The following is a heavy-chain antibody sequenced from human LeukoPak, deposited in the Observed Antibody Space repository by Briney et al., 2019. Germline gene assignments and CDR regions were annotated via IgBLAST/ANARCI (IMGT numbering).Heavy chain of an antibody. CDR3: AKDIPITIFGVVISPFGY. Sequence: GGSLRLSCAASGFTFSSYAMSWVRQAPGKGLEWVSAISGSGGSTYYADSVKGRFTISRDNSKNTLYLQMNSLRAEDTAVYYCAKDIPITIFGVVISPFGYWGQGTLVTVSS. D-gene: IGHD3-3*01. CDR1: GFTFSSYA. V-gene: IGHV3-23*01. J-gene: IGHJ4*02. CDR2: ISGSGGST.